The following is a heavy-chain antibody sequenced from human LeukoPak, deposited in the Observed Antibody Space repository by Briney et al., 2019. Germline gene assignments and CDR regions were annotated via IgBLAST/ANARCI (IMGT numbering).Heavy chain of an antibody. CDR1: GGSISSNNW. D-gene: IGHD1-1*01. J-gene: IGHJ4*02. CDR3: ARVNINNWHSCDY. V-gene: IGHV4-4*02. CDR2: IYHSGSP. Sequence: SETLSLTCAVSGGSISSNNWWGWVRQPPGKGLEWIGEIYHSGSPNYNPSLKSRVTISVDKSRNHFSPNLSSVTAADTAVYYCARVNINNWHSCDYWGQGTLVTVSS.